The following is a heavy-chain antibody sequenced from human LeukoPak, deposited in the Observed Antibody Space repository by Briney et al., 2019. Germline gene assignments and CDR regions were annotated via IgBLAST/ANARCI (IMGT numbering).Heavy chain of an antibody. Sequence: SQTLSLTCTVSGGSISSGGYYWSWIRQHPGKGLEWTGYIYYSGSTYYNPSLKSRVTISVDTSKNQFSLKLSSVTAADTAVYYCARDSSTSGIDYWGQGTLVTVSS. CDR2: IYYSGST. J-gene: IGHJ4*02. CDR3: ARDSSTSGIDY. CDR1: GGSISSGGYY. V-gene: IGHV4-31*03. D-gene: IGHD2-2*01.